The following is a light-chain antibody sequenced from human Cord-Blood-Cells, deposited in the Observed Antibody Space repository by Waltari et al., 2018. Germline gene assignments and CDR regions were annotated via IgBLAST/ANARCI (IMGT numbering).Light chain of an antibody. J-gene: IGLJ2*01. Sequence: QSALTQPASVSGSPGQSITIPRTGTSRDFGSYNLVSWYQQHPGKAPKLMIYEGSKRPSGVSNRFSGSKSGNTASLTISGLQAEDEADYYCCSYAGSSTVVFGGGTKLTVL. CDR1: SRDFGSYNL. CDR2: EGS. V-gene: IGLV2-23*01. CDR3: CSYAGSSTVV.